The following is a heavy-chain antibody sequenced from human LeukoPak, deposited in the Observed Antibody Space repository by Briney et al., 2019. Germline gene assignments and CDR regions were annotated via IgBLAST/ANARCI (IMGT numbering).Heavy chain of an antibody. D-gene: IGHD3-16*01. J-gene: IGHJ4*02. CDR3: ARGFGNFDY. Sequence: PSETLSLTCTVSGGSISIYYWSWIRQPPGKGLEWIGYIYYSGSTNYNPSLKSRVTISLDTSKNQFSLKLSSVTAADTAVYYCARGFGNFDYWGQGTLVTVSS. CDR1: GGSISIYY. CDR2: IYYSGST. V-gene: IGHV4-59*01.